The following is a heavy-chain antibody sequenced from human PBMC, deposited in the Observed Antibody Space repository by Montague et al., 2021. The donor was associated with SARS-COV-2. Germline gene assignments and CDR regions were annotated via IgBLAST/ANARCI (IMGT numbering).Heavy chain of an antibody. CDR3: VRVPYRLLFVPRYYGMDV. CDR1: GGSFSNYY. J-gene: IGHJ6*02. CDR2: VNQSGTT. D-gene: IGHD2-2*01. V-gene: IGHV4-34*01. Sequence: SETLSLTCAISGGSFSNYYWSWIRQPPGKGLEWIGEVNQSGTTIYNPSVKSGVTISEDTSKNQFSLKLSSATAADTAVYYCVRVPYRLLFVPRYYGMDVWGQGTTVTVSS.